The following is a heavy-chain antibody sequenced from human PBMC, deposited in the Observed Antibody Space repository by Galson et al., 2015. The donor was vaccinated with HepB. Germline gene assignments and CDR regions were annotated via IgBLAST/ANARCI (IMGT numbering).Heavy chain of an antibody. D-gene: IGHD2/OR15-2a*01. V-gene: IGHV3-30*03. Sequence: SLRLSCAASGFTLSNSAMHWVRQAPGKGLEWVTKIPYDAKNVYYAESLRGRSAISRDNSKNTLYPEMNSLRVEDTAVYYCAADATTIVTAFDYWGQGTLVTVSS. CDR1: GFTLSNSA. J-gene: IGHJ4*02. CDR2: IPYDAKNV. CDR3: AADATTIVTAFDY.